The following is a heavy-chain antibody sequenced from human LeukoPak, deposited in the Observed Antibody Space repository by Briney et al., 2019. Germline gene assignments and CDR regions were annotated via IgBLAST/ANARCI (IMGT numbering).Heavy chain of an antibody. CDR3: AREHYYGSGSYPNY. J-gene: IGHJ4*02. V-gene: IGHV4-59*01. CDR1: GGSISSYY. CDR2: IYYSGST. Sequence: SETLSLTCTVSGGSISSYYWSWIRQPPGKGLEWIGYIYYSGSTNYNPSLKSRVTISVDTSKNQFSLKLSSVTAADTAVYYCAREHYYGSGSYPNYWGQGTLVTVSS. D-gene: IGHD3-10*01.